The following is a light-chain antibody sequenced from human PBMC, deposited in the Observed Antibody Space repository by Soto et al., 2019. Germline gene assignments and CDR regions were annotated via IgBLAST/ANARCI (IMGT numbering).Light chain of an antibody. Sequence: SYELTQPPSVSVAPGQTARIPCGGNNIGRKSVHWYQHKPGQAPVLVVYDDNHRPSGIPERFSGSNSGNTATLTISRVEDGDEADYYCQVWDGNSDPSVVFSGGTKLTVL. CDR2: DDN. V-gene: IGLV3-21*02. CDR3: QVWDGNSDPSVV. CDR1: NIGRKS. J-gene: IGLJ2*01.